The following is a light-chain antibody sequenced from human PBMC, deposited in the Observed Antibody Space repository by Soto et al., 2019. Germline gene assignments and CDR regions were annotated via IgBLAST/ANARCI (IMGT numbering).Light chain of an antibody. Sequence: EIVLAQSPGARALSPGERASLSCRASQSVNSRYLAWYQQKPGQAPNLLIYGTSSRASGIPDRFSGSGSGTDFTLTISRLEPEDFAVYYCQQYVSSSLTFGGGTKVDIK. CDR3: QQYVSSSLT. V-gene: IGKV3-20*01. J-gene: IGKJ4*01. CDR1: QSVNSRY. CDR2: GTS.